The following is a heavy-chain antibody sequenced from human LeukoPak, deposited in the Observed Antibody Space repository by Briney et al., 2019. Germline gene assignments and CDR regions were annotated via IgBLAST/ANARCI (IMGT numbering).Heavy chain of an antibody. CDR2: ISGSGGST. CDR1: GFTFSSYA. D-gene: IGHD4-23*01. Sequence: GGSLRLSCAASGFTFSSYAMSWVRQAPGKGLEWVSAISGSGGSTYYADSVKGRFTISRDNSKNTLYLQMNSLRAEDTAVYYCARLNGGNSFRNWFDPWGQGTLVTVSS. J-gene: IGHJ5*02. V-gene: IGHV3-23*01. CDR3: ARLNGGNSFRNWFDP.